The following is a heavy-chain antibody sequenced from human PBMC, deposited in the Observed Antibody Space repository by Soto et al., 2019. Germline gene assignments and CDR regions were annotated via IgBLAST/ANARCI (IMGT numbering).Heavy chain of an antibody. J-gene: IGHJ5*02. CDR3: ARVTSMVRGVIDNWLDP. CDR2: IIPMYGPA. Sequence: GASVKVSCKASGGTFSGYAIHWVRQAPGQGLEWMGGIIPMYGPAKYAQRFQGRVTITADESTTTVYMELTSLTSQDTAVYYCARVTSMVRGVIDNWLDPWGQGTLVTVS. CDR1: GGTFSGYA. V-gene: IGHV1-69*13. D-gene: IGHD3-10*01.